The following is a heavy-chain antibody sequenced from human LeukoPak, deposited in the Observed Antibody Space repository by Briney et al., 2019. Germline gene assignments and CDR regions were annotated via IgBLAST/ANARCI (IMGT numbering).Heavy chain of an antibody. D-gene: IGHD3-9*01. V-gene: IGHV3-33*01. CDR2: IWYDGSNK. CDR1: GFTFSSYG. CDR3: ARDLRYCMDV. J-gene: IGHJ6*04. Sequence: PGRSLRLSCAASGFTFSSYGMHWVRQAPGKGLEWVAVIWYDGSNKCYADSVKGRFTISRDNSKNTLYLQMNSLRAEDTAVYYCARDLRYCMDVWGKGTTVTVSS.